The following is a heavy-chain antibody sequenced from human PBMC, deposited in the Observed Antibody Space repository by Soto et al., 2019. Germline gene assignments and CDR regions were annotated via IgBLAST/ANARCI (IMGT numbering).Heavy chain of an antibody. CDR3: ARESYYDSSGPTFDY. V-gene: IGHV4-30-2*01. CDR2: IYHSGST. J-gene: IGHJ4*02. CDR1: GGSISSGGYS. Sequence: QLQLQESGSGLVKPSQTLSLTCAVSGGSISSGGYSWSWIRQPPGKGLEWIGYIYHSGSTYYNPSLKSRVTISVDRSQHQFSLKLSSVTAADTAVYYCARESYYDSSGPTFDYWGQVTLVTVSS. D-gene: IGHD3-22*01.